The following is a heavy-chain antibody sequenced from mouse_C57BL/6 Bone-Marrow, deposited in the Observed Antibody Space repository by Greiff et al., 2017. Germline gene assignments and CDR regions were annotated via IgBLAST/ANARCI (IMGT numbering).Heavy chain of an antibody. CDR3: ARGSIYSNYVDY. V-gene: IGHV1-19*01. Sequence: VQLQQSGPVLVKPGASVKMSCKASGYTFTDYYMNWVKQSHGTSLEWYGVINPYNGGTSYNQKFKGKATLTVDKSSNTAYMELNSLTSKDSAVYYCARGSIYSNYVDYWGQGTTLTVSS. J-gene: IGHJ2*01. CDR2: INPYNGGT. CDR1: GYTFTDYY. D-gene: IGHD2-5*01.